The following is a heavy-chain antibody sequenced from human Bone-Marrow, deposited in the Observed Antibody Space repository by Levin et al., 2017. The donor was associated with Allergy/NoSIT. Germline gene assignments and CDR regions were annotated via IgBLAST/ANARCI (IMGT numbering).Heavy chain of an antibody. D-gene: IGHD3-10*01. CDR2: ISYDGVNK. CDR1: GFTFTSYG. Sequence: GGSLRLSCAASGFTFTSYGIHRVRQAPGKGLQWVALISYDGVNKYSAVSRFSISRDTPRNTVYLQMYDLRAEDTAVYYCAKEGAVLAGAGTYFDPWGQGTLVTVSS. V-gene: IGHV3-30*18. J-gene: IGHJ4*02. CDR3: AKEGAVLAGAGTYFDP.